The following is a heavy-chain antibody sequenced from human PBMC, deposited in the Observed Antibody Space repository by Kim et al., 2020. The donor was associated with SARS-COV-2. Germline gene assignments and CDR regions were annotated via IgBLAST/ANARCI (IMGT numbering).Heavy chain of an antibody. Sequence: SETLSLTCAVYGGSFSGYFWSWIRQPPGKGLEWIGEINHSGNTNYNPSLKSRVTISVDTSKNQFSLKLSSVTAADTAVYYCARGRITTGRGPSAFDIWGQGTMVTVSS. CDR2: INHSGNT. CDR3: ARGRITTGRGPSAFDI. V-gene: IGHV4-34*01. CDR1: GGSFSGYF. J-gene: IGHJ3*02. D-gene: IGHD3-22*01.